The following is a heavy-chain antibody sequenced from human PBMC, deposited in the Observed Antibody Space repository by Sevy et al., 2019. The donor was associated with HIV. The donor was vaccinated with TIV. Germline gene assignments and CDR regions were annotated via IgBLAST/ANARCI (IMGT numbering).Heavy chain of an antibody. V-gene: IGHV4-38-2*01. CDR1: GYSISSDYY. CDR2: IYHSGYS. Sequence: SETLSLTCAVSGYSISSDYYWGWIRQPPGKGLEWIGSIYHSGYSYYNPPLKGRVTISVDTSKNQFSLKLSSVTAADTAVYYCARAIGTQVAGLYYFDYWGQGTLVTVSS. D-gene: IGHD6-19*01. CDR3: ARAIGTQVAGLYYFDY. J-gene: IGHJ4*02.